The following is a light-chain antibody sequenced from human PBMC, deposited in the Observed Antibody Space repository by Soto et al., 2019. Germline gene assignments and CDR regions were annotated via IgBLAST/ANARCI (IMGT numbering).Light chain of an antibody. J-gene: IGLJ1*01. Sequence: QSVLTQPAAVSGSPGQSITISCTGTISDVGTYNLVSWFQQHPGKAPKLMIFEVSERPSGGSNRFSGSKSGNAASLTISGLQAEDEADYYCCSYAGGATYVVGTGTKVTVL. CDR2: EVS. CDR1: ISDVGTYNL. CDR3: CSYAGGATYV. V-gene: IGLV2-23*02.